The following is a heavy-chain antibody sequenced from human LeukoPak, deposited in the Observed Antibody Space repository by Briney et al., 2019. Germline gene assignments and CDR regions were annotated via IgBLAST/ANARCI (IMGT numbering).Heavy chain of an antibody. CDR1: GFTFSSYA. J-gene: IGHJ3*02. CDR3: AKVKPPRRYCSSTSCYRRAFDI. V-gene: IGHV3-23*01. CDR2: ISGSGGST. Sequence: PGGSLRLSCAASGFTFSSYAMSWVRQAPGKGLEWVSAISGSGGSTYYADSVKGRFTISRDNSKNTLYLQMNSLRAEDTAVYYCAKVKPPRRYCSSTSCYRRAFDIWGQGTMVTVSS. D-gene: IGHD2-2*01.